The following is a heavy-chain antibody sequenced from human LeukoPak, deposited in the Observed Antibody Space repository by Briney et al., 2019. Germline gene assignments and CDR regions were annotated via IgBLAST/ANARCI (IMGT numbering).Heavy chain of an antibody. V-gene: IGHV1-2*02. J-gene: IGHJ4*02. CDR1: GYTFTGYY. D-gene: IGHD2-15*01. CDR2: INPNSGGT. CDR3: ARESRSCSGGSCYSNNFDY. Sequence: ASVKVSCKASGYTFTGYYMHWVRQAPGQGLEWMGWINPNSGGTNYAQKFQGRVTMTRDTSISTAYMELSRLRSDDTAVYYCARESRSCSGGSCYSNNFDYWGQGTLVTVSS.